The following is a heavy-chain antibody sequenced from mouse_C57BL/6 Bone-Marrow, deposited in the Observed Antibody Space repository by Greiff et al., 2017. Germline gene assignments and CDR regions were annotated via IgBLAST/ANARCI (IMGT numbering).Heavy chain of an antibody. CDR3: GRRFYGEGFAY. D-gene: IGHD1-2*01. CDR1: GFTFSDYY. V-gene: IGHV5-12*01. Sequence: EVKVVESGGGLVQPGGSLKLSCAASGFTFSDYYMYWVRQTPEKRLEWVAYISNGGGSTYYPDTGKGRFTISRDNAKNTLYLQMSRLKSEDTAMYYCGRRFYGEGFAYWGQGTLVTVSA. CDR2: ISNGGGST. J-gene: IGHJ3*01.